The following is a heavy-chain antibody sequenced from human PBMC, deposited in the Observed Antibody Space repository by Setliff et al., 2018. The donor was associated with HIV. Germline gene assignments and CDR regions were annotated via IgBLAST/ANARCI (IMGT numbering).Heavy chain of an antibody. J-gene: IGHJ4*02. V-gene: IGHV4-39*01. D-gene: IGHD3-16*01. Sequence: SETLSLTCTVSGGSISSTNYFWGWIRQPPGKGLEWIGTIYYHGSTYYNPSLKSRVTISIDTSKNQFSLQLTSVTAADAAVYYCVNPSGAMGDFDSWGQGTLVTVSS. CDR3: VNPSGAMGDFDS. CDR2: IYYHGST. CDR1: GGSISSTNYF.